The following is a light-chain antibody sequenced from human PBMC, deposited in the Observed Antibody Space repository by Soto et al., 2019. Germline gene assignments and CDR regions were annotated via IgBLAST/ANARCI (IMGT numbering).Light chain of an antibody. CDR2: SNS. CDR1: SSNIGAGYD. J-gene: IGLJ1*01. V-gene: IGLV1-40*01. CDR3: QSYDSSLSGYV. Sequence: QSVLTQPPSVSGAPGQRVTISCTGSSSNIGAGYDVHWYQQLPGTAPKLLIYSNSNRPSGVPDRFSGSKSGTSASLAITGLQAEDDADYYCQSYDSSLSGYVFGTGTKVTVL.